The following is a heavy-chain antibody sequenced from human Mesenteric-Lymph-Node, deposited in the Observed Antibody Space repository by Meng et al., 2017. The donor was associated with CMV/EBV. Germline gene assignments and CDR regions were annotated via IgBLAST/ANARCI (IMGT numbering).Heavy chain of an antibody. CDR3: ARAFDTSGYYRYFDY. Sequence: GGSLRLSCAASGFTFSSYWMHWVRQAPGKGLEWVSAISSSSTYIYYADSVKGRFTISRDNAKNSLYLQMNSLRAEDTAIYYCARAFDTSGYYRYFDYWGQGILVTVSS. J-gene: IGHJ4*02. V-gene: IGHV3-21*01. CDR1: GFTFSSYW. D-gene: IGHD3-22*01. CDR2: ISSSSTYI.